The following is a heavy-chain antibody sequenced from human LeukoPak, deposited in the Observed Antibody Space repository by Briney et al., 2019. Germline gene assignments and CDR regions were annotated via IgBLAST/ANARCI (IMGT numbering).Heavy chain of an antibody. CDR3: ARGRGAAALDM. D-gene: IGHD6-13*01. CDR1: GFTFSSYW. V-gene: IGHV3-74*01. Sequence: GGSLRLSCAASGFTFSSYWMHWVRQAPGKGLVWVSRIISDGSSRSYADSVKGRFTISRDSAKNTLYLQMNSLRAEDTAVYYCARGRGAAALDMWGQGTMVTVSS. J-gene: IGHJ3*02. CDR2: IISDGSSR.